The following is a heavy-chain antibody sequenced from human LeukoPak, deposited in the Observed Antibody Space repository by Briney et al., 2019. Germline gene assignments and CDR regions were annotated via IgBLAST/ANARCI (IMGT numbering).Heavy chain of an antibody. CDR1: GFTFSSYE. V-gene: IGHV3-48*03. CDR3: ARGRDHYYGMDV. CDR2: IRSSGSI. Sequence: PGGSLRLSCAASGFTFSSYEMHWVRQAPGKGLEWISYIRSSGSISYADSVKGRFTISRDNAKNSLYLQMNSLRVEGTAVYYCARGRDHYYGMDVWGQGTTVTVSS. D-gene: IGHD2-15*01. J-gene: IGHJ6*02.